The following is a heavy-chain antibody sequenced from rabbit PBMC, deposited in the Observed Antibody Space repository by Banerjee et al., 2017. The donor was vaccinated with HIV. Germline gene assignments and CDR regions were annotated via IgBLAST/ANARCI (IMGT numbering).Heavy chain of an antibody. D-gene: IGHD4-1*01. J-gene: IGHJ4*01. CDR1: GFDFSSYY. Sequence: QLKESGGGLVQPGGSLTLSCKASGFDFSSYYMSWVRQAPGKGLEWIGYIDPVFGNTYYASWVSGRFTISSHNAQNTLYLQLNSLTAADTATYFCARDNPYSGGWGGDLWGPGTLVTVS. CDR2: IDPVFGNT. CDR3: ARDNPYSGGWGGDL. V-gene: IGHV1S7*01.